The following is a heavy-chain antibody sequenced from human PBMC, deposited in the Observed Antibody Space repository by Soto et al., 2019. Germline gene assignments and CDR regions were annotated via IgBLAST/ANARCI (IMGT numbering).Heavy chain of an antibody. J-gene: IGHJ5*02. CDR2: IKQDGSEK. Sequence: GGSLRLSCAASGFTFRTYWMSWVRQAPGKGLEWVANIKQDGSEKFYVDSVKGRFTISRDNAKNSLYLQMNSLRAEDTAVYYCAGEPEYSNIRVPTWRYWFDPWGQGTLVTVSS. CDR1: GFTFRTYW. CDR3: AGEPEYSNIRVPTWRYWFDP. V-gene: IGHV3-7*05. D-gene: IGHD6-13*01.